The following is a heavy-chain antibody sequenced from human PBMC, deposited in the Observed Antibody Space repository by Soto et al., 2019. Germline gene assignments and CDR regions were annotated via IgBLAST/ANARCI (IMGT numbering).Heavy chain of an antibody. D-gene: IGHD3-10*01. J-gene: IGHJ4*02. Sequence: SETLSLTCNVSGGSISSGDYYWSWIRQPPGKGLEWIGYIYFSESTTYNPSLKSRVTISVDKSKNQFSLKLSSVTAADTAVYYCSRLWSYYDSAGLISYLDSWGQGTLVTVSS. CDR1: GGSISSGDYY. V-gene: IGHV4-30-4*02. CDR2: IYFSEST. CDR3: SRLWSYYDSAGLISYLDS.